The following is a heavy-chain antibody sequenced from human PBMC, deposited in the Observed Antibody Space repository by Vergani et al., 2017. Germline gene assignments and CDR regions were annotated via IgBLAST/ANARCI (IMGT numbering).Heavy chain of an antibody. D-gene: IGHD5-24*01. Sequence: QVLLTQSGAEVKKPGSSVKVSCKASGGSLSTYAFVWVRLAPAQGLEWMGGFFPVFGTPTYAQKFQGRVTIDADESTSTTSMTVSSLKSEDTAVYFCARVLRDDVAQGIFTIYYGLYVWGKETTFTAFS. CDR1: GGSLSTYA. V-gene: IGHV1-69*01. CDR3: ARVLRDDVAQGIFTIYYGLYV. CDR2: FFPVFGTP. J-gene: IGHJ6*04.